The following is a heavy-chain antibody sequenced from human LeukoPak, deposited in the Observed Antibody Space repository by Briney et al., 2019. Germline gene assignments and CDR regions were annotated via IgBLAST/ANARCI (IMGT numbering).Heavy chain of an antibody. V-gene: IGHV3-7*03. D-gene: IGHD5-18*01. CDR1: GFIFSNYW. Sequence: GGSLRLSCEASGFIFSNYWMTWVRQAPGKGLEWVANIKQDGNDKYYVDSVKGRFTISRDNSKNTLYLQMNSLRAEDTAVYYCAKGGYSYTYYFDYWGQGTLVTVSS. J-gene: IGHJ4*02. CDR2: IKQDGNDK. CDR3: AKGGYSYTYYFDY.